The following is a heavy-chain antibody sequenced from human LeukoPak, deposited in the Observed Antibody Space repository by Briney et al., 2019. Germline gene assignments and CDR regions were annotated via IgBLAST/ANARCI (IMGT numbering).Heavy chain of an antibody. D-gene: IGHD3-22*01. CDR3: ATDLNYDSSGYSPL. V-gene: IGHV1-24*01. J-gene: IGHJ4*02. CDR2: FDPEDGET. Sequence: GFDPEDGETIYAQKFQGRVTMTEDTSTDTAYMELSSLRSEDTAVYYCATDLNYDSSGYSPLWGQGTLVTVSS.